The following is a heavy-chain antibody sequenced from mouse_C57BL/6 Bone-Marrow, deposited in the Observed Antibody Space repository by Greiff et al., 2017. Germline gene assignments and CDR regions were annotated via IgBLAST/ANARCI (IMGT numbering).Heavy chain of an antibody. CDR3: ARGGQLGYYYAMDY. D-gene: IGHD4-1*02. CDR1: GYSFTDYN. Sequence: VQLQQSGPELVKPGASVKISCKASGYSFTDYNMNWVKQSNGKSLDWIGVINPNYGTTSYNQKFKGKATLTVDQSSSTAYMQLNSLTSEDSAVYYCARGGQLGYYYAMDYWGQGTSVTVSS. J-gene: IGHJ4*01. CDR2: INPNYGTT. V-gene: IGHV1-39*01.